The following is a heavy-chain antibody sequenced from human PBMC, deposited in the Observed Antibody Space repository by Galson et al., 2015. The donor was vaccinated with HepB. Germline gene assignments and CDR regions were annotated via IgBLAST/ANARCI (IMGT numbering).Heavy chain of an antibody. Sequence: SVKVSCKASGDIFSNYGISWVRQAPGQGLEWMGRITPILGVATYAQNFQGRVTITADKSTTTAYMELSSLRSEDTAVYYCARRVGIVGVNIGGYFDDWGQGTLVTVSS. D-gene: IGHD1-26*01. V-gene: IGHV1-69*04. CDR3: ARRVGIVGVNIGGYFDD. CDR2: ITPILGVA. CDR1: GDIFSNYG. J-gene: IGHJ4*02.